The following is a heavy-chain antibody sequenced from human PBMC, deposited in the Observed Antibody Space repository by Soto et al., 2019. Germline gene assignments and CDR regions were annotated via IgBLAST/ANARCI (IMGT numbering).Heavy chain of an antibody. J-gene: IGHJ6*02. CDR3: AKVGTPSITIFGVVLYYGMDV. CDR2: ISGSGGST. CDR1: GFTFSSYA. V-gene: IGHV3-23*01. Sequence: GGSLRLSCAASGFTFSSYAMSWVRQAPGKGLEWVSAISGSGGSTYYADSVKGRFTISRDNSKNTLCLQMNSLRAEDTAVYYCAKVGTPSITIFGVVLYYGMDVWGQGTTVTVSS. D-gene: IGHD3-3*01.